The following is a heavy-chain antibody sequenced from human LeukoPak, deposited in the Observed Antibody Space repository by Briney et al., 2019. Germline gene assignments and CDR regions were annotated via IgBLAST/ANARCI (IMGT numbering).Heavy chain of an antibody. Sequence: GGSLRLSCAASGFTFSSYSMNWVRQAPGKGLEWVSSISTSSIYIYYADSVKGRFTISRDNAKNSLYLQMNSLRAEDTAVYYCARALPSRRYYFDFWGQGTLVTVSS. V-gene: IGHV3-21*01. D-gene: IGHD6-13*01. CDR3: ARALPSRRYYFDF. CDR2: ISTSSIYI. CDR1: GFTFSSYS. J-gene: IGHJ4*02.